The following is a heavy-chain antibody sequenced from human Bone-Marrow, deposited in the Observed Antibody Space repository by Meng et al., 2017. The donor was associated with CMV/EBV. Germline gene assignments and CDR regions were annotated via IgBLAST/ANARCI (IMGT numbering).Heavy chain of an antibody. CDR3: ARGSSSPRAFDI. J-gene: IGHJ3*02. Sequence: SQTLSLTCAISGDSVSTNSAAWNWIRQSPSRGLEWLGRTYYRSKWYNDYAISVKSRITINPDTSKNQFSLQLNSVTPEDAAVYYCARGSSSPRAFDIWGQGTMVTVSS. D-gene: IGHD6-6*01. CDR1: GDSVSTNSAA. V-gene: IGHV6-1*01. CDR2: TYYRSKWYN.